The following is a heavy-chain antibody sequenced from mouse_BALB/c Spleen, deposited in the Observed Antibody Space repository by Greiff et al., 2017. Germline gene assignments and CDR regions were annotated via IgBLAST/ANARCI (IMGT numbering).Heavy chain of an antibody. D-gene: IGHD2-3*01. V-gene: IGHV5-6*01. CDR3: ARPYDNPLYAMDY. Sequence: EVKLVESGGDLVKPGGSLKLSCAASGFTFSSYGMSWVRQTPDKRMEWVATISSGGSYTYYPDSVKGRFTISRNNAKYTLYLQMNILKSEDTAMYYCARPYDNPLYAMDYWHQGTSVTVSS. CDR2: ISSGGSYT. J-gene: IGHJ4*01. CDR1: GFTFSSYG.